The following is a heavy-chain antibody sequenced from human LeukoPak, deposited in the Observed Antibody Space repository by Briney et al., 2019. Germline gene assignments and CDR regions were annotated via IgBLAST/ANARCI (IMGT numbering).Heavy chain of an antibody. CDR1: GYTFTSYY. D-gene: IGHD6-13*01. V-gene: IGHV1-46*01. CDR2: INPSGGST. Sequence: ASVKVSCKASGYTFTSYYMHWVRQAPGQGLEWMGIINPSGGSTSYAQKFQGRVTMTRDTSTSTVYMELSSLRSEDTAVYYCARWRTWAAAGTTPDNWFDPWGQGTLVTVSS. J-gene: IGHJ5*02. CDR3: ARWRTWAAAGTTPDNWFDP.